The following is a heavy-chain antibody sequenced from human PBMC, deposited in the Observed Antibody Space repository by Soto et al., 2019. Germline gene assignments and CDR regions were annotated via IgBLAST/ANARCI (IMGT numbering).Heavy chain of an antibody. CDR1: GFTFSSYA. CDR2: ISGGDDST. V-gene: IGHV3-23*01. J-gene: IGHJ4*02. D-gene: IGHD3-10*01. Sequence: EVQLLESGGGLVQPGGSLRLSCAASGFTFSSYAMSWVRQAPGKGLEWVSAISGGDDSTYYADSVKGRFTXXXDNSKXXXXXXXXXXXXXXXAVYYCAKGGTSYSPHPDYWGQGTLVTVSS. CDR3: AKGGTSYSPHPDY.